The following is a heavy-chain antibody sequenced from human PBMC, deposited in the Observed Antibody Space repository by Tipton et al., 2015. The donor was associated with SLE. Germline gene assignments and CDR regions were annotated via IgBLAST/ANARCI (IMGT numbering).Heavy chain of an antibody. D-gene: IGHD4-17*01. J-gene: IGHJ5*01. CDR3: ARKFNDYGDYDS. CDR1: GFTFSSHA. V-gene: IGHV3-64*01. Sequence: SLRLSCVGSGFTFSSHAMHWVRQAPGKGLEYVSGISTNGGSTYYGSSVKGRFTISRDNSKNTLYLQMGRLRTEDMAVYYCARKFNDYGDYDSWGQGTLVTVSS. CDR2: ISTNGGST.